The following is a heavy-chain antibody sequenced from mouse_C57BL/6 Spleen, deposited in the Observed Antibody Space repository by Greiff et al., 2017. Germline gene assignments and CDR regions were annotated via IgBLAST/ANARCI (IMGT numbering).Heavy chain of an antibody. Sequence: QVQLQQPGAELVRPGSSVKLSCKASGYTFTSYWMHWVKQRPIQGLEWIGNIDPSDSETHYNQKFKDKATLTVDKSSSTAYMQLSSLTSEDSVVYYCARSGYYGSSPWFAYWGQGTLVTVSA. CDR1: GYTFTSYW. V-gene: IGHV1-52*01. D-gene: IGHD1-1*01. CDR3: ARSGYYGSSPWFAY. J-gene: IGHJ3*01. CDR2: IDPSDSET.